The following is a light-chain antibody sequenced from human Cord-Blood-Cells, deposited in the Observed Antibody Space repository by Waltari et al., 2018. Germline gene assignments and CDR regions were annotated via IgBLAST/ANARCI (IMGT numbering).Light chain of an antibody. CDR3: CSYAGSSTLV. V-gene: IGLV2-23*01. J-gene: IGLJ2*01. Sequence: QSALTQPAPVSGSPGPSITISCTGTSSAVGSYNLVSWYQQHPGKAPKLMIYEGSKRPSGVSNRFSGSKSGNTASLTISGLQAEDEADYYCCSYAGSSTLVFGGGTKLTVL. CDR2: EGS. CDR1: SSAVGSYNL.